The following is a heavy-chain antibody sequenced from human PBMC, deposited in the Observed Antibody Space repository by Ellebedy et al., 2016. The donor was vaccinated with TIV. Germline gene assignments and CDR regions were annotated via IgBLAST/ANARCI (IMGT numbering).Heavy chain of an antibody. D-gene: IGHD3-3*01. Sequence: GGSLRLXCVASGFSFSSYTMGWVRQAPRKGLEWVSAISETGEDTYYSDSVKGRFTISRDNSKTTLYLQMNRLRAEDTALYYCANFVGHWGQGTLVTVSS. J-gene: IGHJ4*02. CDR2: ISETGEDT. CDR1: GFSFSSYT. V-gene: IGHV3-23*01. CDR3: ANFVGH.